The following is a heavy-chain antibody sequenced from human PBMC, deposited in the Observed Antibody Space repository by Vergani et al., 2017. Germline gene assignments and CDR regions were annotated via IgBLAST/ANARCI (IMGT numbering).Heavy chain of an antibody. Sequence: QLQLQESGPGLVKPSETLSLTCTVSGGSISSSSYYWGWIRQPPGKGLEWIGSIYYSGSTYYNPSLKSRVTISVDTSKNQFSLKLSSVTAADTAVYYCARDLGGNSWYPGGYYGMDVWGQGTTVTVSS. CDR2: IYYSGST. J-gene: IGHJ6*02. V-gene: IGHV4-39*07. CDR3: ARDLGGNSWYPGGYYGMDV. D-gene: IGHD6-13*01. CDR1: GGSISSSSYY.